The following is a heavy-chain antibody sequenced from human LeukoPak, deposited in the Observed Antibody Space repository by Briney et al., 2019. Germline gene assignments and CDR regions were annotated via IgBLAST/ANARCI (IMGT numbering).Heavy chain of an antibody. V-gene: IGHV3-33*01. D-gene: IGHD1-7*01. CDR1: GFTFSSYG. J-gene: IGHJ5*02. Sequence: PGRSLRLSCAASGFTFSSYGMHWVRQAPGKGLEWVAVIWYDGSNKYYADSVKGRLTISRDNSKNTLYLQMNSLRAEDTAVYYCARETGGPGTRWRAWFDPWGQGNLVTVSS. CDR2: IWYDGSNK. CDR3: ARETGGPGTRWRAWFDP.